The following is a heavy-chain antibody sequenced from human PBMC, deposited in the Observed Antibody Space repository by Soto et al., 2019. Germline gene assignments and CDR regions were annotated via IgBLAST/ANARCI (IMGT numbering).Heavy chain of an antibody. D-gene: IGHD2-2*02. CDR1: GGTFSSYA. CDR3: ARAEYLVASFDY. CDR2: IIPIFGTA. J-gene: IGHJ4*02. Sequence: GPQVKVSCKASGGTFSSYAISWVRQAPGQGLEWMGGIIPIFGTANYAQKFQGRVTITADESTSTAYMELSSLRSEDTAVYYCARAEYLVASFDYWGQGTLVTVSS. V-gene: IGHV1-69*01.